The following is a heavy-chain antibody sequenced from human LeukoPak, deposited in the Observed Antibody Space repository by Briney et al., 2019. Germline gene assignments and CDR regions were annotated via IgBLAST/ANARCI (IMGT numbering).Heavy chain of an antibody. Sequence: GGSLRLSCAASGFTFSSYSMNWVRQAPGKGLEWVSYISSSSTIYYADSVKGRFTISRDNAKNSLYLQMNSLRAEDTAVYYCARDSGGYYYYYYMDVWGKGTTVTISS. J-gene: IGHJ6*03. V-gene: IGHV3-48*04. CDR2: ISSSSTI. CDR1: GFTFSSYS. D-gene: IGHD3-10*01. CDR3: ARDSGGYYYYYYMDV.